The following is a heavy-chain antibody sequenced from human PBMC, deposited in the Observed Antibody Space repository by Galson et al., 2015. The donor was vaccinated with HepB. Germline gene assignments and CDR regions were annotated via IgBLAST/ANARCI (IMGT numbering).Heavy chain of an antibody. J-gene: IGHJ6*02. CDR3: SAESAYYYYGMDV. V-gene: IGHV3-15*07. CDR1: GFTFTNAW. D-gene: IGHD3-10*01. Sequence: SLRLSCAASGFTFTNAWMHWVRQAPGKGLEWVGRIKSRPVGGTTDYAAPVKGRFTISRDDSKNTVYLQMNSLKTGDTAVYYCSAESAYYYYGMDVWGQGTTVTVSS. CDR2: IKSRPVGGTT.